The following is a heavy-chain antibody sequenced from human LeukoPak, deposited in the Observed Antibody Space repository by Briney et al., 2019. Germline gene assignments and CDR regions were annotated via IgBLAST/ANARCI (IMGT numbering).Heavy chain of an antibody. J-gene: IGHJ3*02. D-gene: IGHD3/OR15-3a*01. Sequence: GGSLRLSCAASGFTFHDYAMHWVRQVPGKGLEWVSGITWNSGSVLYADSVRGLFTISIDNAKNSLYLQMNSLRPDDMAFYYCAKGLGVAALIVDALDMWGQGTMVIV. V-gene: IGHV3-9*03. CDR2: ITWNSGSV. CDR1: GFTFHDYA. CDR3: AKGLGVAALIVDALDM.